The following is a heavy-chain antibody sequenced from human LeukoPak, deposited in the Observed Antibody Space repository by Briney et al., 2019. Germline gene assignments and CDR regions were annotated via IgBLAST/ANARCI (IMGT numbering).Heavy chain of an antibody. Sequence: SETLSLTCTVSDGSIGNFYWSWIRQPPGKGLEWIAYIYYSGTTNHNPSLKGRVTMSMVTSKDQFSLSLSSVTAADTAVYFCVRHWVHDFGGSDWYFDLWGRGTLVTDSS. CDR2: IYYSGTT. D-gene: IGHD4-23*01. V-gene: IGHV4-59*08. J-gene: IGHJ2*01. CDR3: VRHWVHDFGGSDWYFDL. CDR1: DGSIGNFY.